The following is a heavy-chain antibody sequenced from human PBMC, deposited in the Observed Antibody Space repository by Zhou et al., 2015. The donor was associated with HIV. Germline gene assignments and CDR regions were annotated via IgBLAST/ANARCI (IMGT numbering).Heavy chain of an antibody. CDR3: ARGRQYEENNVLLWFGGIDY. CDR1: GGTFSNYA. CDR2: IIPIFGTA. V-gene: IGHV1-69*01. J-gene: IGHJ4*02. Sequence: QVQLVQSGAEVKKPGSSVKVSCKASGGTFSNYAVSWVRQAPGQGLEWMGGIIPIFGTANYAQKFQGRVTITADESTSTAYMELSSLRSEDTAVYYCARGRQYEENNVLLWFGGIDYWGQGTLVTVSS. D-gene: IGHD3-10*01.